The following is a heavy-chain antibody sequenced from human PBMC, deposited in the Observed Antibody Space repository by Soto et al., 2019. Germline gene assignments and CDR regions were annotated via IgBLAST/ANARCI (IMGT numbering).Heavy chain of an antibody. CDR2: IHHSGST. D-gene: IGHD1-1*01. J-gene: IGHJ2*01. CDR1: GYAISSGYY. V-gene: IGHV4-38-2*01. Sequence: SETLSLTCAVSGYAISSGYYWGWIRQPAGKGLEWIGSIHHSGSTYYNPSLKSRVTISVDKSKNQFSLRLSSVTAADTAVYYCARALVLTGIQGWYFDLWGRGTLVTVSS. CDR3: ARALVLTGIQGWYFDL.